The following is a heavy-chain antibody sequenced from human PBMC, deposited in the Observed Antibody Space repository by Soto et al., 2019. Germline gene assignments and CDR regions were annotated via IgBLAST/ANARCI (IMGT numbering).Heavy chain of an antibody. V-gene: IGHV4-30-4*08. D-gene: IGHD3-16*01. Sequence: QVRLHESGPGLVKPSQTLSLTCSVSGGSISGDYYWSWIRQSPEKGLEWIGYIYYSGSSYSNPALQSRLSMSLDTSKNQFSLKLRSVTAADTAVYYCAMGGARWPGYFDSWGQGALVAVSS. J-gene: IGHJ4*02. CDR1: GGSISGDYY. CDR3: AMGGARWPGYFDS. CDR2: IYYSGSS.